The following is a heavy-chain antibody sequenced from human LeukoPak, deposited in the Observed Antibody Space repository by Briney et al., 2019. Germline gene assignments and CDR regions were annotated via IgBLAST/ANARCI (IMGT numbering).Heavy chain of an antibody. CDR3: AKALGAATIDY. J-gene: IGHJ4*02. V-gene: IGHV3-74*01. CDR1: GFTFSSYS. CDR2: INMDGTTI. D-gene: IGHD5-24*01. Sequence: GGSLRLSCAASGFTFSSYSMNWVRQGPGKGLEWVSCINMDGTTISYADSVKGRFTISRDNAKNSLYLQMNSLRAEDTALYYCAKALGAATIDYWGQGTLVTVSS.